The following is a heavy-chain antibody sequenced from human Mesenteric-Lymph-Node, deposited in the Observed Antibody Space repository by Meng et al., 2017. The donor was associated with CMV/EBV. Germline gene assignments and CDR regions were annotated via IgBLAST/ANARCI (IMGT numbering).Heavy chain of an antibody. V-gene: IGHV4-59*01. CDR3: ARDPTGTFPGADYYYYGMDL. Sequence: GSLRLSCTVSGGSMSGYYWNWIRQPPGKGLEWIGYIYYSGSTNYNPSLKSRVTISVDTSKKLFSLKLSSVTAADTAVYYCARDPTGTFPGADYYYYGMDLWGQGTTVTVSS. J-gene: IGHJ6*02. CDR2: IYYSGST. CDR1: GGSMSGYY. D-gene: IGHD3-10*01.